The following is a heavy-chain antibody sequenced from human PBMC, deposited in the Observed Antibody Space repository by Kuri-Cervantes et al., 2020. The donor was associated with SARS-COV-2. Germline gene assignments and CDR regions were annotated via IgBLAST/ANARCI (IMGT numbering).Heavy chain of an antibody. CDR2: INPNSGGT. V-gene: IGHV1-2*02. CDR3: ARALLRSLTNDAFDI. J-gene: IGHJ3*02. Sequence: ASVKVSCKASGYTFTTYGISWVRQAPGQGLEWMGWINPNSGGTNYAQKLQGRVTVTRDTSISTAYMELSRLRSDDTAVYYCARALLRSLTNDAFDIWGQGTMVTVSS. CDR1: GYTFTTYG.